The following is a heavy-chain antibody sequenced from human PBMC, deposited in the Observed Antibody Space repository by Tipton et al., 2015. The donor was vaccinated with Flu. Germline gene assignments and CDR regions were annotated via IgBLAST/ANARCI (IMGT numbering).Heavy chain of an antibody. CDR3: ARENFLT. CDR1: GFTFSNSW. Sequence: SLRLSCEASGFTFSNSWMHWVRQDPGKGLVWVSRIKRDGTITNYADFVKGRFTISRDNAKNTVDLQMDSLRVEDTAVYYCARENFLTWGQGILVTVSS. V-gene: IGHV3-74*01. CDR2: IKRDGTIT. J-gene: IGHJ5*02.